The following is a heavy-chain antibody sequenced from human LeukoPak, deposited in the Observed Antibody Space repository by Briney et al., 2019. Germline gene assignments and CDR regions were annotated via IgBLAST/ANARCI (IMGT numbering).Heavy chain of an antibody. CDR3: ARTTYSGSYSDYFDY. CDR2: ICTSGST. CDR1: GYSISSGTYY. V-gene: IGHV4-61*02. J-gene: IGHJ4*02. Sequence: SETLSLTCTVSGYSISSGTYYWSWIRQPAGEGLEWIGRICTSGSTNYNPSFKSRVTMSVDTSKNQFSLKLSSVTAADTAVYYCARTTYSGSYSDYFDYWGQGTLVTVSS. D-gene: IGHD1-26*01.